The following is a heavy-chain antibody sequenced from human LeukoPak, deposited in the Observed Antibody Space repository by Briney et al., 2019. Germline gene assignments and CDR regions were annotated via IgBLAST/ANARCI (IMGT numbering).Heavy chain of an antibody. CDR1: GFTFGDYA. CDR2: IRSKAYGGTT. J-gene: IGHJ4*02. D-gene: IGHD6-19*01. CDR3: TRENHSSGWYIMDY. V-gene: IGHV3-49*03. Sequence: GGSLRLSCTASGFTFGDYAMSWFRQAPGKGLEWVGFIRSKAYGGTTECAASVKGRFTISRDDSKSIAYLQMNSLKTEDTAVYYCTRENHSSGWYIMDYWGQGTLVTVSS.